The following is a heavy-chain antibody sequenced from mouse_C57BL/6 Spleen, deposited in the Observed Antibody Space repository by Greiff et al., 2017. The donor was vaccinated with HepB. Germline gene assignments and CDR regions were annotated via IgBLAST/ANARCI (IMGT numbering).Heavy chain of an antibody. Sequence: VQLQQSGAELVKPGASVKISCKASGYAFSSYWMNWVKQRPGKGLEWIGQIYPGDGDTNYNGKFKGKATLTADKSSSTAYMQLSSLTSEDSAVYFCARMGYSKALDYWGQGTTLTVSS. J-gene: IGHJ2*01. CDR1: GYAFSSYW. D-gene: IGHD2-5*01. V-gene: IGHV1-80*01. CDR2: IYPGDGDT. CDR3: ARMGYSKALDY.